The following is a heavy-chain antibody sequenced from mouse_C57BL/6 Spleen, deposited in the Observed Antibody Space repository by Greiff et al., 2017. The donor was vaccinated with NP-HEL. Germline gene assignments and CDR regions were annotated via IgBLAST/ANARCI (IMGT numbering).Heavy chain of an antibody. D-gene: IGHD2-2*01. V-gene: IGHV1-61*01. CDR2: IYPSDSET. Sequence: QVQLKQPGAELVRPGSSVKLSCKASGYTFTSYWMDWVKQRPGQGLEWIGNIYPSDSETHYNQKFKDKATLTVDKSSSTAYMQLSSLTSEDSAVYYCARGDYGYAVAYWGQGTLVTVSA. CDR1: GYTFTSYW. J-gene: IGHJ3*01. CDR3: ARGDYGYAVAY.